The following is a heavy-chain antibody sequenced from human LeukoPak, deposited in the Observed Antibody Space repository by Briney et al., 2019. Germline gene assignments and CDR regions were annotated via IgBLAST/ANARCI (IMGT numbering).Heavy chain of an antibody. CDR1: GFTFSSYD. CDR2: IDTAGDT. D-gene: IGHD5-12*01. J-gene: IGHJ4*02. V-gene: IGHV3-13*01. CDR3: ARESRDGYPDY. Sequence: GGSLRLSCAASGFTFSSYDVHWVRQATGKGLEWVSAIDTAGDTYYPGSVKGRFTISRENAKNSLYLQMNSLRAGDTAVYYCARESRDGYPDYWGQGTLVTVSS.